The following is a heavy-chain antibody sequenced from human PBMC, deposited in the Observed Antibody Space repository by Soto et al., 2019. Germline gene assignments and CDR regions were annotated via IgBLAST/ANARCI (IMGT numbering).Heavy chain of an antibody. D-gene: IGHD1-26*01. CDR2: ISAYNGNT. V-gene: IGHV1-18*01. J-gene: IGHJ4*02. Sequence: QVQLVQSGAEVKKPGASVKVSCKASGYAFTSYGISWVRQAPGQGLEWMGWISAYNGNTKYAQKLQGRVTTTTDTSSSTAYMELRSLRSDDTAVYYCARDLGGSYYAPVDYWGQGTLVTVSS. CDR3: ARDLGGSYYAPVDY. CDR1: GYAFTSYG.